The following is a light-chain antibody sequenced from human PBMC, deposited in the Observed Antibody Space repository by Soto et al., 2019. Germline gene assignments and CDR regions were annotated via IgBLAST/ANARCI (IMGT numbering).Light chain of an antibody. V-gene: IGKV1-39*01. J-gene: IGKJ5*01. Sequence: DIQMTQSPFSLSASVGERVTITCRASQPIGTHLNWYQQKPGKAPQILIYAASTLQRGVPSRFSGSGFDRDFTLTISSLQPEDLATYYCQQTYITPPITFGQGTRLEIK. CDR3: QQTYITPPIT. CDR1: QPIGTH. CDR2: AAS.